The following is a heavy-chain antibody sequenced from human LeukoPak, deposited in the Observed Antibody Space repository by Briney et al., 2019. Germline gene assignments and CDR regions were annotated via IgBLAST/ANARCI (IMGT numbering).Heavy chain of an antibody. V-gene: IGHV1-69*05. CDR2: IIPIFGTA. J-gene: IGHJ6*03. Sequence: ASVKVSCKASGGTFSSYAISWVRQAPGQGLEWMGGIIPIFGTANYAQKFQGRVTITTDESTSTAYMELSSLRSEDTAVYYCARGKYDFWSGQPGTPYYYYMDVWGKGTTVTVSS. CDR1: GGTFSSYA. CDR3: ARGKYDFWSGQPGTPYYYYMDV. D-gene: IGHD3-3*01.